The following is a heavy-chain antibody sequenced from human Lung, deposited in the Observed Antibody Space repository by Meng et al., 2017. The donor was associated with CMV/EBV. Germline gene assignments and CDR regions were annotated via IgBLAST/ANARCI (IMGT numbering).Heavy chain of an antibody. CDR3: ARGSITGTTYYYYYGMDV. V-gene: IGHV3-30-3*01. CDR1: GFTFSSYA. Sequence: GGSXRLXCAASGFTFSSYAMHWVRQAPGKGLEWVAVISYDGSNKYCADSVKGRFTISRDNSKNTLYLQMNSLRAEDTAVYYRARGSITGTTYYYYYGMDVWGQGTXVTVSS. D-gene: IGHD1-7*01. J-gene: IGHJ6*02. CDR2: ISYDGSNK.